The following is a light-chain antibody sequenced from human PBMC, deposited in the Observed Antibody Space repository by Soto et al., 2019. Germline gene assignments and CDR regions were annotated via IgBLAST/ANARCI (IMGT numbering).Light chain of an antibody. CDR1: SGHSSYA. CDR2: LNNDGSH. J-gene: IGLJ2*01. CDR3: QTWGTGIVL. Sequence: QPVLTQSPSASASLGASVKLTCTLSSGHSSYAIAWHQKQPGKGPRYLMDLNNDGSHTKGDGIPDRFSGSSSGAERYLTISSLQSEDEADYYCQTWGTGIVLFGGGTKLTVL. V-gene: IGLV4-69*01.